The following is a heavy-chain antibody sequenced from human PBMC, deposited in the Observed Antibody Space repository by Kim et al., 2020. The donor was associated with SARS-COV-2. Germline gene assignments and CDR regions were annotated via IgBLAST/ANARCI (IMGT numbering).Heavy chain of an antibody. CDR2: INTNTGNP. V-gene: IGHV7-4-1*02. D-gene: IGHD2-2*01. CDR1: EYTFTSYA. Sequence: ASVKVSCKASEYTFTSYAMNWVRQAPGQGLEWMGWINTNTGNPTYAQGFTGRFVFSLDTSVSTAYLQISSLKAEDTAVYYCARDWYCSSTSCYGGYYYYYMDVWGKGTTVTVSS. CDR3: ARDWYCSSTSCYGGYYYYYMDV. J-gene: IGHJ6*03.